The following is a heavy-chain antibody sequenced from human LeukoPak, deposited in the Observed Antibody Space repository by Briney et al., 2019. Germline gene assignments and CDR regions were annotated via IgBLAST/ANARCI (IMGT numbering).Heavy chain of an antibody. CDR3: ARDLGAAAGTVSFDY. Sequence: SETLSLTCTVSGGSISSYYWSWIRQPPGKGLEWIGYIYYSGSTNYNPSLKSRVTISVDTSKNQFSLKPSSVTAADTAVYYCARDLGAAAGTVSFDYWGQGTLVTVSS. CDR1: GGSISSYY. D-gene: IGHD6-13*01. V-gene: IGHV4-59*01. CDR2: IYYSGST. J-gene: IGHJ4*02.